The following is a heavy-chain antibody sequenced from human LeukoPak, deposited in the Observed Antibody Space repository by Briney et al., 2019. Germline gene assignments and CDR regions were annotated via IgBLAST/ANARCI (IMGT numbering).Heavy chain of an antibody. J-gene: IGHJ4*02. CDR2: INPNSGGT. V-gene: IGHV1-2*02. CDR3: ARGTYCGGDCIGN. CDR1: GYTFTGYY. D-gene: IGHD2-21*02. Sequence: ASVKVSCKASGYTFTGYYMHWVRQAPGQGLEWMGWINPNSGGTNYAQKFQGRVTMTRDTSISTAYMELSRLTSDDTAVYYCARGTYCGGDCIGNWGQGTLVIVSS.